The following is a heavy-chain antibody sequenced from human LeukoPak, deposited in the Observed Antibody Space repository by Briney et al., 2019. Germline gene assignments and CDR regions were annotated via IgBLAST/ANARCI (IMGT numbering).Heavy chain of an antibody. J-gene: IGHJ4*02. CDR2: FYYRGST. V-gene: IGHV4-4*02. CDR1: GGSISSSNW. CDR3: ARGSTTAMIPYLDY. Sequence: SGTLSLTCAVSGGSISSSNWWSWVRQPPGKGLEWIGEFYYRGSTNYNPSLKSRVTISVDKSKNQFSLKLSSVTAVDTAVYYCARGSTTAMIPYLDYWGQGTLVSVSS. D-gene: IGHD5-18*01.